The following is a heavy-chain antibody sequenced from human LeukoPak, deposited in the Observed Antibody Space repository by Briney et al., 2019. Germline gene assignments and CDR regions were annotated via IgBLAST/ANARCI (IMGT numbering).Heavy chain of an antibody. CDR1: GVSVSGYY. CDR3: ARMRCGHTDNICYNY. CDR2: IYHSGYT. Sequence: SETLSLTCALHGVSVSGYYWMWIRKSPGKGLEGIWEIYHSGYTNYNPSLKGRITISAATSENQLSLRLPSVTAADTAVYYCARMRCGHTDNICYNYWGQGTLVTVSS. V-gene: IGHV4-34*01. J-gene: IGHJ4*02. D-gene: IGHD2-8*01.